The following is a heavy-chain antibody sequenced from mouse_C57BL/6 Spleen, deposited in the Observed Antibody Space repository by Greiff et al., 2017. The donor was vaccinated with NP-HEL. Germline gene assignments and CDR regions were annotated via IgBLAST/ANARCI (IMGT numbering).Heavy chain of an antibody. CDR2: INPNNGGT. CDR3: ASVYDGYYPYYFDY. V-gene: IGHV1-26*01. J-gene: IGHJ2*01. Sequence: VQLQQSGPELVKPGASVKISCKASGYTFTDYYMNWVKQSHGKSLEWIGDINPNNGGTSYNQKFKGKATLTVDKSSSTAYMELRVLTSEDSAVYYCASVYDGYYPYYFDYWGQGTTLTVSS. D-gene: IGHD2-3*01. CDR1: GYTFTDYY.